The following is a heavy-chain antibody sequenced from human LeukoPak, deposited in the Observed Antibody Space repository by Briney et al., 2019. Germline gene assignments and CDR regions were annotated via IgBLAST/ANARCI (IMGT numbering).Heavy chain of an antibody. Sequence: PGGSLRLSCAASGFTFSSYWMSWVRQAPGKGLEWVANIKQDGREKYYVDSVKGRFTISRDNAKNSLYLQMNSLRAEDTAVYYCARDLDPSSSPFPYYFDYWGQGNLVTVSS. CDR3: ARDLDPSSSPFPYYFDY. CDR1: GFTFSSYW. CDR2: IKQDGREK. V-gene: IGHV3-7*01. D-gene: IGHD6-6*01. J-gene: IGHJ4*02.